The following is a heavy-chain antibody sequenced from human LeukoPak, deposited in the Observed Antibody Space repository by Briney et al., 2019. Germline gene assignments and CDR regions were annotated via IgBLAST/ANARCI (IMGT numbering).Heavy chain of an antibody. CDR3: ATGLLFLEWSHRGASFDY. V-gene: IGHV1-8*02. CDR1: GGTFSSYA. CDR2: MNPNSGNT. D-gene: IGHD3-3*01. J-gene: IGHJ4*02. Sequence: ASVRVSCKASGGTFSSYAISWVRQAPGQGLEWMGWMNPNSGNTGYAQKFQGRVTMTRNTSISTAYMEMSSLRSEDTAVYYCATGLLFLEWSHRGASFDYWGQGTLVTVSS.